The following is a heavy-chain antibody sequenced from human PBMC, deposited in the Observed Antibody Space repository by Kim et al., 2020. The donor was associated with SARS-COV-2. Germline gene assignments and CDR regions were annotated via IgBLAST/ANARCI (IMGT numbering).Heavy chain of an antibody. CDR3: ARDFPERFTMVQGVIRYYYYMDV. CDR1: GFTFSSYG. Sequence: SLRLSCAASGFTFSSYGMHWVRQAPGKGLEWVAVIWYDGSNKYYADSVKGRFTISRDNSKNTLYLQMNSLRAEDTAVYYCARDFPERFTMVQGVIRYYYYMDVWGKGTTVTVSS. CDR2: IWYDGSNK. V-gene: IGHV3-33*01. J-gene: IGHJ6*03. D-gene: IGHD3-10*01.